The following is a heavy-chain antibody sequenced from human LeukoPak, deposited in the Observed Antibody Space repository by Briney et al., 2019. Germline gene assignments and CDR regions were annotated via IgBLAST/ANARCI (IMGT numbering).Heavy chain of an antibody. D-gene: IGHD2-2*03. Sequence: GGSLRLSCAASGFTFSSYAMSWVRQAPGRGLEWVANIDQDGSEKHYVDSVKGRFTISRDNARNSLFLQMNSLRAEDTAVYYCARGRFSYDNTGYSSFYYWGQGTLVTVSS. J-gene: IGHJ4*02. V-gene: IGHV3-7*01. CDR2: IDQDGSEK. CDR1: GFTFSSYA. CDR3: ARGRFSYDNTGYSSFYY.